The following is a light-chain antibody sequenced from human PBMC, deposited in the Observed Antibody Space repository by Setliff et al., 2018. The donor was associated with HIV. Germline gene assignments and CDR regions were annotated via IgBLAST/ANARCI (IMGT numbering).Light chain of an antibody. CDR1: SSNIGSNT. Sequence: QSVLTQPPSASGTPGQRVTISCSGSSSNIGSNTVSWYQQLPGTAPKLLIYSNNQRPSGVPDRFSGSKSGTTASLVISGLRSDDEADYYCASWDDRLSDHVVFGGGTKVTVL. CDR3: ASWDDRLSDHVV. V-gene: IGLV1-47*02. J-gene: IGLJ2*01. CDR2: SNN.